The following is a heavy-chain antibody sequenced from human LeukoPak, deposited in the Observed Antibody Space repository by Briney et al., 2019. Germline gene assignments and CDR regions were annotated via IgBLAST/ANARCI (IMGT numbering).Heavy chain of an antibody. CDR2: ISGSFIGT. J-gene: IGHJ4*02. V-gene: IGHV3-23*01. D-gene: IGHD2-15*01. CDR1: GFTFSSYA. CDR3: AKSGLNRFDY. Sequence: GGSLRPSCAASGFTFSSYAMSWVRQAPGKGLEWVSSISGSFIGTFYADSVKGRFTISRDNSKNTMYLQMNSLRAEDTAVYYCAKSGLNRFDYWGQGTLVTVSS.